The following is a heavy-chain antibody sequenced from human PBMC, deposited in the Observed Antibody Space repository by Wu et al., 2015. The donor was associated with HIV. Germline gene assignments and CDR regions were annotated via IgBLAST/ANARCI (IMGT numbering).Heavy chain of an antibody. CDR2: IIPIFGTA. CDR3: VTKVLSRSSSAYPEY. J-gene: IGHJ4*02. CDR1: GGTFSSYA. Sequence: QVQLVQSGAEVKKPGSSVKVSCKASGGTFSSYAISWVRQAPGQGLEWMGGIIPIFGTANYAQKFQGRVTITADESTSTAYMELSSLGLEDTAVYYCVTKVLSRSSSAYPEYWGQGTLVTVSS. D-gene: IGHD3-22*01. V-gene: IGHV1-69*12.